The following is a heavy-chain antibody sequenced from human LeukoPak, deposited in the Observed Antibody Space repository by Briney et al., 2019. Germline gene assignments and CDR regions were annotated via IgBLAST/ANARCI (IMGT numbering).Heavy chain of an antibody. J-gene: IGHJ3*02. CDR2: IYSGGST. CDR3: ARERSNWGSAFDI. D-gene: IGHD7-27*01. Sequence: GGPLRLSCAASGFTVSSNYMSWVRQAPGKGLEWVSVIYSGGSTYYADSVKGRFTISRDNSKNTLYLQMNSLRAEDTAVYYCARERSNWGSAFDIWGQGTMVTVSS. V-gene: IGHV3-53*01. CDR1: GFTVSSNY.